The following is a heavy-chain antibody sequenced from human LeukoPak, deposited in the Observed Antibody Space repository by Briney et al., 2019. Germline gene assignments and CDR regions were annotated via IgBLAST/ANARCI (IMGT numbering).Heavy chain of an antibody. D-gene: IGHD6-13*01. CDR2: IYYGGST. J-gene: IGHJ3*02. Sequence: SETLSLTCIVSGGSISSYYWSWIRQPPGKGLEWIGYIYYGGSTNYNPSLKSRVTISVDTSKNQFSLKLSSVTAADTAVYYCARDPYSSSYYRAFDIWGQGTMVTVSS. CDR1: GGSISSYY. V-gene: IGHV4-59*01. CDR3: ARDPYSSSYYRAFDI.